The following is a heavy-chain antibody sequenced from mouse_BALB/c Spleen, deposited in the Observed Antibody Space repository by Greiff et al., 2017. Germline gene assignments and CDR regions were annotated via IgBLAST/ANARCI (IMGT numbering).Heavy chain of an antibody. J-gene: IGHJ4*01. CDR1: GYTFTDYA. V-gene: IGHV1S137*01. CDR3: ARDYRSPYAMDY. CDR2: ISTYYGDA. Sequence: VQLQQSGAELVRPGVSVKISCKGSGYTFTDYAMHWVKQSHAKSLEWIGVISTYYGDASYNQKFKGKATMTVDKSSSTAYMELARLTSEDSAIYYCARDYRSPYAMDYWGQGTSVTVSS. D-gene: IGHD2-14*01.